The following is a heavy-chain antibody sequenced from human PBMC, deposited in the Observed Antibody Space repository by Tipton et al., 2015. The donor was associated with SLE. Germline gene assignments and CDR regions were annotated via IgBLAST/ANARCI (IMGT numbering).Heavy chain of an antibody. J-gene: IGHJ4*02. V-gene: IGHV4-39*07. Sequence: TLSLTCTVSGDSISSSSYYWGWIRQPPGKGLEWIGSIYYSGSTYYNPSLKSRVTISVDTSKNQFSLKLSSVTAADTAVYYCARAQQWLDGGFDYWGQGTLVTVSS. CDR1: GDSISSSSYY. CDR3: ARAQQWLDGGFDY. D-gene: IGHD6-19*01. CDR2: IYYSGST.